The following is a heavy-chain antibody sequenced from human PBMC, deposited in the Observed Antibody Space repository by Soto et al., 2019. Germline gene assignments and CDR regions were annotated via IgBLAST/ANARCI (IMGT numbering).Heavy chain of an antibody. V-gene: IGHV1-69*08. CDR2: IIPALGTA. CDR3: ARPDFGDYWYFDL. D-gene: IGHD4-17*01. J-gene: IGHJ2*01. Sequence: QDQLVQSGAEVKKPGSSVKVSCKASGGTFSIHTFSWVRQAPGQGLEWMGRIIPALGTATYAQKLQGRVAITADESATTVYMELNSLRSDDTAVYYCARPDFGDYWYFDLWGRGTLFIVSS. CDR1: GGTFSIHT.